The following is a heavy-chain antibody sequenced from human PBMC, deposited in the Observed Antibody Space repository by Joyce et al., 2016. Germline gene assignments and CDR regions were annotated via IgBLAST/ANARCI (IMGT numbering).Heavy chain of an antibody. CDR2: VNDRGRT. J-gene: IGHJ1*01. V-gene: IGHV4-34*01. CDR1: GGSLSGYY. D-gene: IGHD3-10*01. Sequence: QVQLQEWGAGLLKPSETLSLTCAVYGGSLSGYYWSWIRQAPGLGLEWNGEVNDRGRTNYNPSLKGRPTTSMDTSKNQFSLRLTTVTAADTAVYFCARARRGIILARGEMGEYLQHWGRGTVVIVSS. CDR3: ARARRGIILARGEMGEYLQH.